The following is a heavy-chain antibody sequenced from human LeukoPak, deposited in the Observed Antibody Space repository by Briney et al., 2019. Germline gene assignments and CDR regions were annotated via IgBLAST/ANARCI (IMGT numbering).Heavy chain of an antibody. CDR1: GGSISSYY. CDR2: IYTSGST. D-gene: IGHD2-2*02. J-gene: IGHJ4*02. CDR3: ASHAIVVVPAAIGFDY. V-gene: IGHV4-4*07. Sequence: SETLSLTCTVSGGSISSYYWSWIRQPAGKGLEWIGRIYTSGSTNYNPSLKSRVTMSVDTSKNPFSLKLSSVTAADTAVYYCASHAIVVVPAAIGFDYWGQGTLVTVSS.